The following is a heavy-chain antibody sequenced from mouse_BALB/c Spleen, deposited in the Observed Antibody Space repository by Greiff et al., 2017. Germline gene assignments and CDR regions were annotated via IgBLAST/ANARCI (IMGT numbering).Heavy chain of an antibody. CDR3: ARRKITTVYAMDY. CDR1: GYTFSSYW. CDR2: ILPGSGST. Sequence: VQLQQSGAELMKPGASVKISCKATGYTFSSYWIEWVKQRPGHGLEWIGEILPGSGSTNYNEKFKGKATFTADTSSNTAYMQLSSLTSEDSAVYYCARRKITTVYAMDYWGQGTSVTVSS. J-gene: IGHJ4*01. V-gene: IGHV1-9*01. D-gene: IGHD2-4*01.